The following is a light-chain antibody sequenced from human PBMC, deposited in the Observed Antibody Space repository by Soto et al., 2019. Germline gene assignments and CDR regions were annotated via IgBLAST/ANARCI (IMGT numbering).Light chain of an antibody. CDR1: QSVGSTY. J-gene: IGKJ1*01. CDR3: QQYGTSPWT. Sequence: DIVLTQSPGTLSLSPGDRATLSCRASQSVGSTYLAWYQQKPGQAPTLVIYGASTRATGIPHRFSGSGSGTDFILTISRLEPEDFAVYFCQQYGTSPWTFGQGTKVEIK. V-gene: IGKV3-20*01. CDR2: GAS.